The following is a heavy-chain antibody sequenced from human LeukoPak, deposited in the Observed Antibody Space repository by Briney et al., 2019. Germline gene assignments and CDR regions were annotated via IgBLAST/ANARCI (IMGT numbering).Heavy chain of an antibody. CDR2: IYYSGST. Sequence: SETLSLTCTVSGGSISSYYWSWIRQPPGKGLEWIGYIYYSGSTYYNPSLRSRVTISVDTSKNQFSLKLSSVTAADTAVYYCARGRGYSSGWYRGYFDYWGQGTLVTVSS. D-gene: IGHD6-19*01. V-gene: IGHV4-59*12. J-gene: IGHJ4*02. CDR1: GGSISSYY. CDR3: ARGRGYSSGWYRGYFDY.